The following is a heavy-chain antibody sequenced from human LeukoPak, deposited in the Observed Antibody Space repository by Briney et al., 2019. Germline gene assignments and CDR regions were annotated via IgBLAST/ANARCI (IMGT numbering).Heavy chain of an antibody. V-gene: IGHV3-20*04. Sequence: GGSLRLSCAASGFTFDDYGMSWVRQAPGKGLEWVSGINWNGGSTGYADSVKGRFTISRDNAKNSLYLKMNSLRAEDTALYYCARGVGGDYEWSWFDPWGQGTLVTVS. CDR1: GFTFDDYG. J-gene: IGHJ5*02. CDR3: ARGVGGDYEWSWFDP. CDR2: INWNGGST. D-gene: IGHD4-17*01.